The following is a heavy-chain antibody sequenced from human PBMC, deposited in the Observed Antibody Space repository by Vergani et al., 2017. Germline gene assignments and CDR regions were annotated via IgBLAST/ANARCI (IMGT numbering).Heavy chain of an antibody. CDR2: IYYSGST. J-gene: IGHJ4*02. Sequence: QVQLQESGPGLVKPSETLSLTCTVSGGSISSYYWSWIRQPPGKGLEWIGHIYYSGSTNYNPSLKSRVTISVDTSKNQFSLRLRSVTAADTAVYYCARRDSSGDFDEVEYWGQGTLVTVSS. CDR1: GGSISSYY. CDR3: ARRDSSGDFDEVEY. D-gene: IGHD3-22*01. V-gene: IGHV4-59*01.